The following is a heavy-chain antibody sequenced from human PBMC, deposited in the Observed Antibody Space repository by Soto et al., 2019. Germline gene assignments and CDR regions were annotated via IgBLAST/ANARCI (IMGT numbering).Heavy chain of an antibody. CDR2: IFPGDSDT. V-gene: IGHV5-51*01. Sequence: GEFLKISCEGSGYTFTSYWIAWVRQMPGKGLEWMGIIFPGDSDTRYSPSFQGQVTISADKSIRTAYLQWSSLKASDTALYYCARRAYSTEDLDYWGQGTPVTVS. J-gene: IGHJ4*02. CDR1: GYTFTSYW. D-gene: IGHD6-13*01. CDR3: ARRAYSTEDLDY.